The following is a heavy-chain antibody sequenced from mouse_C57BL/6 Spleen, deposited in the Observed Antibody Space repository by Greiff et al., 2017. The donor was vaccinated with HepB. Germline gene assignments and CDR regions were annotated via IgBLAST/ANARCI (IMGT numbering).Heavy chain of an antibody. D-gene: IGHD2-1*01. CDR3: TTWGPYGNYGY. CDR1: GFNIKDDY. J-gene: IGHJ2*01. CDR2: IDPENGDT. Sequence: EVQLQQSGAELVRPGASVKLSCTASGFNIKDDYMHWVKQRPEQGLEWIGWIDPENGDTEYASKFQGKATITADTSSNTAYLQLSSLTSEDTAVYYCTTWGPYGNYGYWGQGTTLTVSS. V-gene: IGHV14-4*01.